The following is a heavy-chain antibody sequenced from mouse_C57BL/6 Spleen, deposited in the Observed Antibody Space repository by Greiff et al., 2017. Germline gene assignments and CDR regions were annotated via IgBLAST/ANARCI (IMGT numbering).Heavy chain of an antibody. V-gene: IGHV1-62-2*01. CDR2: FYPGSGSI. D-gene: IGHD1-1*01. Sequence: VQLQQSGAELVKPGASVKLSCKASGYTFTEYTIHWVKQRSGQGLEWIGWFYPGSGSIKYNEKFKDKATLTADKSSSTAYMELRSLTSEDSAVYFCARWGTTVVAKVYYAMDYWGQGTSVTVSS. CDR1: GYTFTEYT. J-gene: IGHJ4*01. CDR3: ARWGTTVVAKVYYAMDY.